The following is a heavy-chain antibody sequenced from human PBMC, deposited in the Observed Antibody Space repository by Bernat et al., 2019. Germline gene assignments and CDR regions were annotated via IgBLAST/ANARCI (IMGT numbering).Heavy chain of an antibody. CDR1: GGTFSSYA. V-gene: IGHV1-69*01. D-gene: IGHD6-13*01. CDR2: IIPIFGTA. CDR3: ARVRAAAGPYYYYGMDV. J-gene: IGHJ6*02. Sequence: QVQLVQSGAEVKKPGSSVKVSCKASGGTFSSYAISWVRQAPGQGLEWMGGIIPIFGTANYAQKFQGRGTITADEATSTAYMELSSLRSEDTAVYYCARVRAAAGPYYYYGMDVWGQGTTVTVSS.